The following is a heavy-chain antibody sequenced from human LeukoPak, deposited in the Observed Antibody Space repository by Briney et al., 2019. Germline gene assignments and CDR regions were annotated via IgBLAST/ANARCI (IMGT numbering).Heavy chain of an antibody. CDR3: SSLEVSSSWRY. J-gene: IGHJ4*02. CDR1: GDSISSSSYF. V-gene: IGHV4-39*07. Sequence: SETLSLTFTVSGDSISSSSYFWGWIRQPPGKGLEWIGSIYYTGSTDYTPSLKSRATISADTSKNQFSLKLTSVPAADTAVYYCSSLEVSSSWRYWGQGTLVTVSS. CDR2: IYYTGST. D-gene: IGHD6-13*01.